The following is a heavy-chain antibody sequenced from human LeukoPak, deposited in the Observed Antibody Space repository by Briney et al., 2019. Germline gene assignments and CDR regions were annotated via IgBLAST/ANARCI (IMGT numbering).Heavy chain of an antibody. CDR3: ARGQDSHRIVVPAAILTGYFDY. CDR1: GYTFTGYY. V-gene: IGHV1-2*02. Sequence: ASVKVSCKASGYTFTGYYMHWVRQAPGQGLEWMGWINPNSGGTNYAQKFQGRVTMTRDTSISTAYMELSRLRSDDTAVYYCARGQDSHRIVVPAAILTGYFDYWGQGTLVTVSS. CDR2: INPNSGGT. J-gene: IGHJ4*02. D-gene: IGHD2-2*02.